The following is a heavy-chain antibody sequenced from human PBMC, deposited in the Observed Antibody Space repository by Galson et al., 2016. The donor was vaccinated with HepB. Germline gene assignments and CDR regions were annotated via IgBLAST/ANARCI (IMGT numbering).Heavy chain of an antibody. J-gene: IGHJ3*02. CDR3: WISVLPAFDI. D-gene: IGHD2-15*01. CDR1: GFTFSNYG. CDR2: IWYDGSNK. V-gene: IGHV3-33*01. Sequence: SLRLSCAASGFTFSNYGMHWVRQAPGKGLEWVAVIWYDGSNKYNSDSVKGRFTISRDNSKNTLYLQMNSLRVEDTAVYYCWISVLPAFDISGQGKMVTVS.